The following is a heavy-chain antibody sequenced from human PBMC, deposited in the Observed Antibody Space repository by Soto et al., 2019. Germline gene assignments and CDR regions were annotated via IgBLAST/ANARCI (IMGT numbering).Heavy chain of an antibody. CDR1: VLSFVGYY. D-gene: IGHD3-9*01. V-gene: IGHV4-34*01. J-gene: IGHJ4*02. CDR3: ARRDFHWLLYY. Sequence: PSETLSLTCSFYVLSFVGYYCGWIRQPPGKWLERIVEINHSGITNYNPSLKSRVTISVDTSNNQFSLKLSSVTAADTAVYYCARRDFHWLLYYRGQGTLVTVSS. CDR2: INHSGIT.